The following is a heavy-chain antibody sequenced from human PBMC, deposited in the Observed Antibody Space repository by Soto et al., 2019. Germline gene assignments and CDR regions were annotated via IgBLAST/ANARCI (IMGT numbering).Heavy chain of an antibody. CDR3: AKALRPSLNFFYYMDV. D-gene: IGHD2-2*01. V-gene: IGHV3-23*01. J-gene: IGHJ6*03. CDR2: LGGNGFTT. CDR1: GFTLGRYP. Sequence: EVQLLESGGGLVQPGGSLIRSCVFSGFTLGRYPMSWVLRAPEKGPEGFAILGGNGFTTYYADSVKGRFTISGDKSKSTLFLQMNSLRADDTGVYYCAKALRPSLNFFYYMDVWGRGTSVTVSS.